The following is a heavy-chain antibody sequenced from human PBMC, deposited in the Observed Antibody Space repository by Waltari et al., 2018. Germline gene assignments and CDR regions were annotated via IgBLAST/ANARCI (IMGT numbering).Heavy chain of an antibody. CDR1: GYTFTGYY. V-gene: IGHV1-2*02. J-gene: IGHJ5*02. CDR2: INPHIGGT. D-gene: IGHD3-10*01. CDR3: ARDLREGVGFGESLGSNWFDP. Sequence: QVQLVQSGAEVKKPGASVKVSCKASGYTFTGYYMHWVRQAPGPGLEWMGGINPHIGGTTDAQKFQGRVTMTRDTSISTAYMELSRLRSDDTAVYYCARDLREGVGFGESLGSNWFDPWGQGTLVTVSS.